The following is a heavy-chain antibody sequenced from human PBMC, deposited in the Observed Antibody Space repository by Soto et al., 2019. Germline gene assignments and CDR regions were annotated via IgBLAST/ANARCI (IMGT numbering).Heavy chain of an antibody. D-gene: IGHD3-22*01. V-gene: IGHV4-39*01. CDR2: IYYSGSS. CDR3: ARGLGYYDSSDFDS. CDR1: GGSISSSSYY. J-gene: IGHJ4*02. Sequence: SETLSLTCTVSGGSISSSSYYWGWIRQTPGKGLEWIGSIYYSGSSYYNPSLKSRVTISVDTSKNQFSLKLTSVTAADTAMYYCARGLGYYDSSDFDSWGQGTLVTVSS.